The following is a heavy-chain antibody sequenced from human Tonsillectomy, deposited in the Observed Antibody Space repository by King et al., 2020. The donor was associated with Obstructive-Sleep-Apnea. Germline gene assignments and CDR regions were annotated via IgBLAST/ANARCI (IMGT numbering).Heavy chain of an antibody. CDR3: VKGDYGSGQSGGDV. Sequence: QLVKSGGGLVQPGRSLRLSCAVSGFTFDDYAMHWVRQAPGKGLEWVSGISWNSGTIGYVDSVKGRFTISRDNAKNSLYLQMNSLRAEDTALYYCVKGDYGSGQSGGDVWGQGTTVTVSS. CDR2: ISWNSGTI. V-gene: IGHV3-9*01. J-gene: IGHJ6*02. D-gene: IGHD3-10*01. CDR1: GFTFDDYA.